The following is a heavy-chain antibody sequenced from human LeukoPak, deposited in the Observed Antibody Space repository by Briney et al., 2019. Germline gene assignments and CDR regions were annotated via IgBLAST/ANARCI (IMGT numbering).Heavy chain of an antibody. CDR3: ARDSQNYYDSSGYPDY. CDR1: GYTFTSYG. V-gene: IGHV1-46*01. CDR2: INPSGGST. J-gene: IGHJ4*02. D-gene: IGHD3-22*01. Sequence: GASVKVSCKASGYTFTSYGISWVRQAPGQGLEWMGIINPSGGSTSYAQKFQGRVTMTRDTSTSTVYMELSSLRSEDTAVYYCARDSQNYYDSSGYPDYWGQGTLVTVSS.